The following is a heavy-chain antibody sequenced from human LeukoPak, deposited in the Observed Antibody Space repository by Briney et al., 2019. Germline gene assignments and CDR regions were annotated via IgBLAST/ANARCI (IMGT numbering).Heavy chain of an antibody. CDR3: ARVPPDYDYVWGSYRGYHFDY. V-gene: IGHV4-34*01. CDR2: INHSGST. Sequence: PSETLSLTCAVYGGSFSGYYWSWIRQPPGKGLEWIGEINHSGSTNYNPSLKSRVTISVDTSKNQFSLKLSSVTAADTAVYYCARVPPDYDYVWGSYRGYHFDYWGQGTLVTVSS. J-gene: IGHJ4*02. CDR1: GGSFSGYY. D-gene: IGHD3-16*02.